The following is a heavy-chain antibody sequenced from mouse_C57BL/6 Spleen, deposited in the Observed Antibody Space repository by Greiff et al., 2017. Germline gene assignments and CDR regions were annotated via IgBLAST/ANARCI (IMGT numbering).Heavy chain of an antibody. CDR2: IVPSDRYT. J-gene: IGHJ3*01. D-gene: IGHD2-3*01. Sequence: QVQLKQPGAELVMPGASVKLSCKASGYTFTSYWMHWVKQRPGQGLEWIGEIVPSDRYTNYNQKFKGKSTLTVYKSSSTACMPLSSLTSGDSAVYYCAGVRTYEGLTWAYWGQGTLVTVSA. CDR1: GYTFTSYW. V-gene: IGHV1-69*01. CDR3: AGVRTYEGLTWAY.